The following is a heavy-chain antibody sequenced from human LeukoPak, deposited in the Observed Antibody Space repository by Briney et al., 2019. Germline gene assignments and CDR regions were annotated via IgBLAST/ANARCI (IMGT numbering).Heavy chain of an antibody. Sequence: GASVKVSCKASGYTFTSYAMNWVRQAPGQGLEWMGWINTNTGNPTYAQGFTGRFVFSLDTSVSTAYLQISSLKAEDTAVYYCARETPFDWLLGNYYGMDVWGQGTTVTVSS. CDR2: INTNTGNP. V-gene: IGHV7-4-1*02. CDR1: GYTFTSYA. CDR3: ARETPFDWLLGNYYGMDV. D-gene: IGHD3-9*01. J-gene: IGHJ6*02.